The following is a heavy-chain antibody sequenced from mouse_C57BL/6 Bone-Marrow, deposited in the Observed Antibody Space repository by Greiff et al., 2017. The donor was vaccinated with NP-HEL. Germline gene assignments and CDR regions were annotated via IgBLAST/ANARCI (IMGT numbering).Heavy chain of an antibody. D-gene: IGHD1-1*01. CDR2: ISGGGGNT. V-gene: IGHV5-9*01. J-gene: IGHJ3*01. Sequence: EVKLVESGGGLVKPGGSLKLSCAASGFTFSSYTMSWVRQTPVKRLEWVATISGGGGNTYYPDSVKGRFTISRDNAKNTLYLQMSSLRSEDTALYYCARPYCYGTSWFAYWGQGTLVTVSA. CDR1: GFTFSSYT. CDR3: ARPYCYGTSWFAY.